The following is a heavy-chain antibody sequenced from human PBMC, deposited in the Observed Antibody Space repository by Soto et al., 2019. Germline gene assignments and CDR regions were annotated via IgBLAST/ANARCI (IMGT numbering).Heavy chain of an antibody. CDR3: ARGIDFWSGYYFDY. J-gene: IGHJ4*02. Sequence: SQTLSLTCVISGGSVSSNSAAWNCIRQSPSRGLEWLGRTYYRSKWYNDYAVSVKSRITINPDTSKNQFSLQLNSVTPEDTAVYYCARGIDFWSGYYFDYWGQGTLVTVSS. CDR2: TYYRSKWYN. V-gene: IGHV6-1*01. D-gene: IGHD3-3*01. CDR1: GGSVSSNSAA.